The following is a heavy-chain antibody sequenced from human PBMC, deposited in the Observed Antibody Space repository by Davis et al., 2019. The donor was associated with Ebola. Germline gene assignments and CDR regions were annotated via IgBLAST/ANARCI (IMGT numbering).Heavy chain of an antibody. J-gene: IGHJ4*02. CDR1: GYTFTSYG. V-gene: IGHV1-18*01. D-gene: IGHD6-19*01. CDR3: ARATVDSSGRDY. CDR2: ISAYNGNT. Sequence: ASVKVSCKASGYTFTSYGISWVRQAPGQGLEWMGWISAYNGNTNYAQKLQGRVTMTRDTSTSTVYMELSSLRSEDTAVYYCARATVDSSGRDYWGQGTLVTVSS.